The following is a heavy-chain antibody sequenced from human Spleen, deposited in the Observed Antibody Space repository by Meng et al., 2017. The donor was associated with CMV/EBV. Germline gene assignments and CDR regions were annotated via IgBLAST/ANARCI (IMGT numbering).Heavy chain of an antibody. V-gene: IGHV3-21*01. CDR2: ISSRSSYI. J-gene: IGHJ4*02. CDR1: GLTFRSYN. CDR3: AGSAYSSGSYAFSFDY. Sequence: GLTFRSYNMNWVRQARGKGLEWVSSISSRSSYIYYADSVKGRFTISRDNAKNSLYMQMNSLRADDTAVYYCAGSAYSSGSYAFSFDYWGQGTLVTVS. D-gene: IGHD3-10*01.